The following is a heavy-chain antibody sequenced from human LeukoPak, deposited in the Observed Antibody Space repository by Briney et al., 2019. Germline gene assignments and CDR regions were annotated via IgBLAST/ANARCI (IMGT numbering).Heavy chain of an antibody. D-gene: IGHD1-26*01. Sequence: SETLSLTCTVSGGSISSYYWSWIRQPAGEGLEWSGRIYTRGSTNYNPSLKSRVTISVDKSKNQYSLDLSSVTAADTAVYYYARDPGSSYFDYWGQGTLVTVSS. J-gene: IGHJ4*02. CDR1: GGSISSYY. V-gene: IGHV4-4*07. CDR3: ARDPGSSYFDY. CDR2: IYTRGST.